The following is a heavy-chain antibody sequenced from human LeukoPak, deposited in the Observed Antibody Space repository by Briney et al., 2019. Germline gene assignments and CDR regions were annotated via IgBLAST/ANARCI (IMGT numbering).Heavy chain of an antibody. D-gene: IGHD6-6*01. V-gene: IGHV3-21*01. J-gene: IGHJ1*01. Sequence: GGSLRLSCAASGFTFRSYSMNWVRQAPGKGLEWVSSISSSSTYIYYADSVKGRITISRDNAKNSLSLHMNSLRAEDTAVYYCARDLSSSSTAYFQHWGQGTLVTVSS. CDR2: ISSSSTYI. CDR1: GFTFRSYS. CDR3: ARDLSSSSTAYFQH.